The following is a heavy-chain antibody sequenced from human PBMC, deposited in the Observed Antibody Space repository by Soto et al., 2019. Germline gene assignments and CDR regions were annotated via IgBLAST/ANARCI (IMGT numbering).Heavy chain of an antibody. CDR1: GGSISSYY. CDR2: IYYSGST. CDR3: ARDQLEGNWFDP. J-gene: IGHJ5*02. D-gene: IGHD1-1*01. V-gene: IGHV4-59*01. Sequence: SEILFLTCTVSGGSISSYYWSWIRQPPGKGLEWIGYIYYSGSTNYNPSLKSRVTISVDTSKNQFSLKLSSVTAADTAVYYCARDQLEGNWFDPWGQGTLVTVSS.